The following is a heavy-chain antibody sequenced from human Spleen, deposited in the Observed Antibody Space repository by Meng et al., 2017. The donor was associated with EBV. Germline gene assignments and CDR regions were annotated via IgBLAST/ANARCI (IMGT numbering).Heavy chain of an antibody. Sequence: KPSAPLSLQCPLSGHSLVGTVYVGTLLPHRPWKCLGTIRTFRYSSRTYYTPYLKTHVTISIDTSRNVFSLNLNPVPAADTAVYYCAKEPVSPCYDTSGYYFDYWGQGILVTVSS. CDR3: AKEPVSPCYDTSGYYFDY. V-gene: IGHV4-39*07. CDR1: GHSLVGTVYV. J-gene: IGHJ4*02. CDR2: FRYSSRT. D-gene: IGHD3-22*01.